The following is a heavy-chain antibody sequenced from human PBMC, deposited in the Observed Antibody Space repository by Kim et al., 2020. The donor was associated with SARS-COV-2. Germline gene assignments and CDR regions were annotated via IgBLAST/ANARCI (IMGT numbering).Heavy chain of an antibody. J-gene: IGHJ3*02. CDR3: AGEDSGGSNAFDI. Sequence: YNPSLKSRVTISVDTSKNQFSLKLSSVTAADTAVYYCAGEDSGGSNAFDIWGQGTMVTVSS. D-gene: IGHD3-16*01. V-gene: IGHV4-39*07.